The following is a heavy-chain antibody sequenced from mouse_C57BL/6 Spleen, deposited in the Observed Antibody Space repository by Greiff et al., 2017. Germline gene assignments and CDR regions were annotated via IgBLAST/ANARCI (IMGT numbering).Heavy chain of an antibody. D-gene: IGHD1-1*02. CDR3: ARYDYPSFAY. CDR2: IRNKANGYTT. J-gene: IGHJ3*01. V-gene: IGHV7-3*01. Sequence: VQVVESGGGLVQPGGSLSLSCAASGFTFTDYYMSWVRQPPGKALEWLGFIRNKANGYTTEYSAYVKGRFTISRDNSQSILYLQMNALRAEDSATYYCARYDYPSFAYWGQGTLVTVSA. CDR1: GFTFTDYY.